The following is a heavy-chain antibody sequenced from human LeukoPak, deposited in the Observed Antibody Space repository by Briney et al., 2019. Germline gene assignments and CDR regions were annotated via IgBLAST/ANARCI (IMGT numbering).Heavy chain of an antibody. Sequence: PSETLSLTCTVSGGSISSSSYYWGWIRQPPGKGLEWIGSIYYSGSTYYNPSLKSRVTISVDTSKNQFSLKLSSVTAADTAVYYCARLVEYSSPTIDPWGQGTLVTVSS. D-gene: IGHD6-6*01. V-gene: IGHV4-39*01. CDR3: ARLVEYSSPTIDP. J-gene: IGHJ5*02. CDR2: IYYSGST. CDR1: GGSISSSSYY.